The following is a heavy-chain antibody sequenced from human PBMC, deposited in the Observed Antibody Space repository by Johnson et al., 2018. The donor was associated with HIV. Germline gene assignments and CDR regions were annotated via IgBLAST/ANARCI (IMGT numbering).Heavy chain of an antibody. D-gene: IGHD1-26*01. V-gene: IGHV3-30*19. CDR1: GFIFSSYG. CDR2: ISYDGSNK. J-gene: IGHJ3*02. Sequence: QVQLVESGGGVVQPGRSLRLSCAASGFIFSSYGMHWVRQAPGKGLEWVAVISYDGSNKYYADSVKGRFTISRDNAKNSLYLQMNSLRAEDTAVYYCGRGGVGDVFDIWGQGTMVTVSS. CDR3: GRGGVGDVFDI.